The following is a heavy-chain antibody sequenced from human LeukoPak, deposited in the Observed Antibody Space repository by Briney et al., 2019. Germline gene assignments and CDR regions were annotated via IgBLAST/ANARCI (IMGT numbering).Heavy chain of an antibody. CDR1: GFTFDDYA. CDR2: ITWNRDNI. CDR3: AKDLSSAIASALVLDV. Sequence: SLRLSCAASGFTFDDYAMHWVRQAPGKGLEWVSGITWNRDNIGYGDSVKGRFTISRDNVKNVLYLQMTSLRPEDTVLYYCAKDLSSAIASALVLDVWGQGTTVIVSS. V-gene: IGHV3-9*01. D-gene: IGHD3-22*01. J-gene: IGHJ6*02.